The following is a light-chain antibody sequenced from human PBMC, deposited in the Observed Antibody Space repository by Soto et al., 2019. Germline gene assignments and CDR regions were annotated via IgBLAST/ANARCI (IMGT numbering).Light chain of an antibody. V-gene: IGKV3-20*01. CDR3: QQYDSSPRT. CDR1: QSVGSF. Sequence: EMVVTQSPATLSVSPGERATLSCRASQSVGSFLAWYQQKPGQAPRLVMYGTSNRATGIPDRFSGSGSGTDFTLTISRLEPEDFAVYYCQQYDSSPRTFGQGTKVDIK. CDR2: GTS. J-gene: IGKJ1*01.